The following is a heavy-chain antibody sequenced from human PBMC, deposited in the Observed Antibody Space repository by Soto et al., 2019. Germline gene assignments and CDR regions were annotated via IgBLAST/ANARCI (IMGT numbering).Heavy chain of an antibody. CDR1: GFTFSSYW. D-gene: IGHD6-13*01. V-gene: IGHV3-7*05. CDR3: ARGGYSRASW. CDR2: IKQDGSET. J-gene: IGHJ4*02. Sequence: SGGSLRLSCAASGFTFSSYWMTWVRQAPGKGLEWLANIKQDGSETNYVDSVKGRFTISRDNAKNSLYLQLNSLRVEDTAIYYCARGGYSRASWWGQGILVTVSS.